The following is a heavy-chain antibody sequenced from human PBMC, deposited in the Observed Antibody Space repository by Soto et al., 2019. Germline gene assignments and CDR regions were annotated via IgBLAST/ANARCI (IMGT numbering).Heavy chain of an antibody. CDR2: IFSNDEK. Sequence: QVTLKESGPVLVKPTETLTLTCTVSGFSLSNARMGMSWIRQPPGKALEWLAHIFSNDEKSYSTSLKSRLTISKDTYKSQVVLTMTNMDPVDTATYYCARIPARYYDSSGYYRAAFDIWGQGTMVTVSS. V-gene: IGHV2-26*01. J-gene: IGHJ3*02. D-gene: IGHD3-22*01. CDR3: ARIPARYYDSSGYYRAAFDI. CDR1: GFSLSNARMG.